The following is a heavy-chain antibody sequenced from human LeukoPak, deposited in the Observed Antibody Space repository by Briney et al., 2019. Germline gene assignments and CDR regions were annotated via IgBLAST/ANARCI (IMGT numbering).Heavy chain of an antibody. CDR1: GFTFTTSA. Sequence: GASVKASCKASGFTFTTSAVQWVRQARGQRLEWIGRIVVGSGNTDHAQKFQGRLTITRDISTSTAYMELSSLTSDDTAVYYRAAVPNANAWYWDDAFDIWGQGTMVTVSS. J-gene: IGHJ3*02. CDR3: AAVPNANAWYWDDAFDI. CDR2: IVVGSGNT. D-gene: IGHD2-8*02. V-gene: IGHV1-58*01.